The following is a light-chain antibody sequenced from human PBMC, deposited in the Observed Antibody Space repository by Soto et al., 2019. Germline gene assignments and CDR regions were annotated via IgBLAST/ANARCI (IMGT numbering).Light chain of an antibody. CDR1: ELISNY. CDR3: QQSYSTPWT. V-gene: IGKV1-39*01. CDR2: TAS. J-gene: IGKJ1*01. Sequence: DIQMTQSPSSLSASVGDRVTVTCRASELISNYLSWYQQKPGKAPKLLIYTASSLQSGVPTRFSGSGSCTDFTLTISSLQPEDFATYYCQQSYSTPWTFGQGTKVEIK.